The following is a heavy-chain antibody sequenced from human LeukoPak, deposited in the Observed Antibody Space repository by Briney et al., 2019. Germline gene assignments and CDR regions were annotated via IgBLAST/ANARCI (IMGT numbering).Heavy chain of an antibody. CDR1: GYTFTGYY. Sequence: EASVKVSCKASGYTFTGYYMHWVRLAPGQGLEWMGWINPDTGGTNYAQKFQGRVTMTRDTSISTAYMDLSRLRSDDTAVYYCVQFELDYWGQGTLVTVSS. CDR3: VQFELDY. CDR2: INPDTGGT. D-gene: IGHD1-7*01. J-gene: IGHJ4*02. V-gene: IGHV1-2*02.